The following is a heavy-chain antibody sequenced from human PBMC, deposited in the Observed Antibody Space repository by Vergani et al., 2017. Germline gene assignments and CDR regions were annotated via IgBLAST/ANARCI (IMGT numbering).Heavy chain of an antibody. CDR1: GGSISKNTNY. CDR3: AGDTHSWQRADR. CDR2: ISYSGNT. Sequence: QMQLQESGPGLVTPSETLSLTCTVPGGSISKNTNYWGWIRLTPGKGLEWIGSISYSGNTLHNPSLKSRVTISVDTSKSQFSLRLTSVTAADSAIYYCAGDTHSWQRADRWGQGLLVSVSS. V-gene: IGHV4-39*07. D-gene: IGHD6-13*01. J-gene: IGHJ5*02.